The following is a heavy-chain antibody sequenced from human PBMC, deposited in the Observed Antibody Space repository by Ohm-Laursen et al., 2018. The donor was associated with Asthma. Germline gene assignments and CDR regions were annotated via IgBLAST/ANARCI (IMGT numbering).Heavy chain of an antibody. Sequence: SLRLSCTAPGFTFSSYAMSWVRQAPGKGLEWVSAISGSGGSTYYADSVKGRFTISRDNAKNSLYLQMNSLRAEDTAVYYCARDGSNDYGDYYYYYYGMDVWGQGTTVTVSS. D-gene: IGHD4-17*01. V-gene: IGHV3-23*01. J-gene: IGHJ6*02. CDR2: ISGSGGST. CDR1: GFTFSSYA. CDR3: ARDGSNDYGDYYYYYYGMDV.